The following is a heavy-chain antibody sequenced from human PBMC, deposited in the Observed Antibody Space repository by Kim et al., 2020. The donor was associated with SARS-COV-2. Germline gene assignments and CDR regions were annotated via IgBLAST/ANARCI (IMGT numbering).Heavy chain of an antibody. J-gene: IGHJ3*02. CDR1: GGSISSYY. V-gene: IGHV4-59*01. Sequence: SETLSLTCTVSGGSISSYYWSWIRQPPGKGLEWIGYIYYSGSTNYNPSLKSRVTISVDTSKNQFSLKLSSVTAADTAVYYCARILCSSTSCYTGFDAFDIWGQGTMVTVSS. D-gene: IGHD2-2*02. CDR2: IYYSGST. CDR3: ARILCSSTSCYTGFDAFDI.